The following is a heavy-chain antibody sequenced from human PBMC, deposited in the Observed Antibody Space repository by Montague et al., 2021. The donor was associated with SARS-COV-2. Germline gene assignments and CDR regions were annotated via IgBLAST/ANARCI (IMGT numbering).Heavy chain of an antibody. V-gene: IGHV2-70*11. CDR2: IDWDDDK. Sequence: PALVKPTQTLTLTCTFSGFSLSTSGMCVSWIRQPPGKALEWLARIDWDDDKYYSTSLKTRLTISKDTSKNQVVLTMTNMDPVDTATYYCARDRIQLWFGDYYYGMYVWSQGTTVTVSS. D-gene: IGHD5-18*01. CDR1: GFSLSTSGMC. CDR3: ARDRIQLWFGDYYYGMYV. J-gene: IGHJ6*02.